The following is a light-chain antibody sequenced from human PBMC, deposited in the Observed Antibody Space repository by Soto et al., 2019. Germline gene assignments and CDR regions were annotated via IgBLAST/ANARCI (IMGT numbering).Light chain of an antibody. J-gene: IGKJ1*01. CDR2: GAS. CDR1: QSVSNN. CDR3: QQYDDWQWT. V-gene: IGKV3-15*01. Sequence: EIVMTQSPAILSVSPGDRATLSCRAGQSVSNNLAWYQQKPGQTPRLVIYGASNRATGVPARFSGSGSGTDFTLTISSLQSEDFAVYYCQQYDDWQWTFGQGTKVEIK.